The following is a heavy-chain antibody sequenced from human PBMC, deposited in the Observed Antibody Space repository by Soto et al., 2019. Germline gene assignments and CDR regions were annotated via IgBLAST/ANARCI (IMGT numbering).Heavy chain of an antibody. CDR1: GFTFSSYE. CDR2: ISSSGSTI. V-gene: IGHV3-48*03. Sequence: GGSLRLSCAASGFTFSSYEMNWVRQAPGKGLEWVSYISSSGSTIYYADSVKGRFTISRGNAKNSLYLEMNSLRAEDTAVYYCARESEDLTSNFDYWGQGTLVTVSS. CDR3: ARESEDLTSNFDY. J-gene: IGHJ4*02.